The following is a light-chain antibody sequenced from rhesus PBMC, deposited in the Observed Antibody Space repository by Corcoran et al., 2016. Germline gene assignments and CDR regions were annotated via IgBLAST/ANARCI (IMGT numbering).Light chain of an antibody. CDR2: DGS. V-gene: IGLV2-19*02. CDR3: ISYAGGGSFV. Sequence: QAAPAQSPSVSGSPGQSVTVSCAGTSSDIGYYSSVSWYQQHPGRAPQLIIYDGSLRPSGVSDRFSGSTSGNTASLTISGLQTEDEADYYCISYAGGGSFVFGSGTWLTVL. CDR1: SSDIGYYSS. J-gene: IGLJ1*01.